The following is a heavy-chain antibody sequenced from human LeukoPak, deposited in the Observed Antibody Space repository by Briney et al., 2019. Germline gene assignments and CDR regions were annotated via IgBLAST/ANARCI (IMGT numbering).Heavy chain of an antibody. Sequence: GGSLRLSCAASGFTFSSYAMHWVRQAPGKGLERVAVISYDGSNKYYADSVKGRFTISRDNSKNTLYLQMNSLRAEDTAVYYCAREAPGGSYFDYWGQGTLVTVSS. D-gene: IGHD1-26*01. CDR1: GFTFSSYA. J-gene: IGHJ4*02. CDR2: ISYDGSNK. V-gene: IGHV3-30-3*01. CDR3: AREAPGGSYFDY.